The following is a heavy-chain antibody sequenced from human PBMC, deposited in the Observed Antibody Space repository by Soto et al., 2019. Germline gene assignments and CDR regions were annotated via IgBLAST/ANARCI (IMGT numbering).Heavy chain of an antibody. CDR1: GFTFSSYG. CDR2: ISSSSSYI. V-gene: IGHV3-21*01. CDR3: ARARDIVVVVAASPGAWFYP. J-gene: IGHJ5*02. Sequence: VQLVESGGGVVQPGRSLRLSCAASGFTFSSYGMNWVRQAPGKGLEWVSSISSSSSYIYYADSVKGRFTISRDNAKNSLYLQMNSLRGEDTAVYYCARARDIVVVVAASPGAWFYPWGQGTLVTVSS. D-gene: IGHD2-15*01.